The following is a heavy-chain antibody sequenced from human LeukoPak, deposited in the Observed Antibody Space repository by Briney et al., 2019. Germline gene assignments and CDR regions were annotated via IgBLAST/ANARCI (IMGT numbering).Heavy chain of an antibody. Sequence: GRSLRLSCAASGFTFSSYGMHWVRQAPGKGLEWVAVIWYDGSNKYYADSVKGRFTISRDNSKNTLYLQTNSLRAEDTAVYYCAREVLDYGDGSYYYYGMDVWGQGTTVTVSS. CDR1: GFTFSSYG. V-gene: IGHV3-33*01. CDR3: AREVLDYGDGSYYYYGMDV. D-gene: IGHD4-17*01. J-gene: IGHJ6*02. CDR2: IWYDGSNK.